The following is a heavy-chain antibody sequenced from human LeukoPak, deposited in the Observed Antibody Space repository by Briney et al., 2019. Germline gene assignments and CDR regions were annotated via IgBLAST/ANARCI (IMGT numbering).Heavy chain of an antibody. V-gene: IGHV3-23*01. Sequence: GGSLRLSCAASGFTFSSYATSWVRQAPGKGLEWVSAISGSGGSTYYADSVKGRFTISRDNSKNTLYLQMNSLRAEDTAVYYCAKSLMEPPQWLVLSHFDYWGQGTLVTVSS. CDR3: AKSLMEPPQWLVLSHFDY. J-gene: IGHJ4*02. CDR1: GFTFSSYA. CDR2: ISGSGGST. D-gene: IGHD6-19*01.